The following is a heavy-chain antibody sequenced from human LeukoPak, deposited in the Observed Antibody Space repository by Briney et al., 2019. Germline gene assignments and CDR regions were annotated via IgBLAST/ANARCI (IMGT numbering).Heavy chain of an antibody. CDR3: ARWYYYDSTGYYYRYYYYGMDV. J-gene: IGHJ6*02. CDR1: GGLFSGNY. Sequence: SETLSLTCGVYGGLFSGNYWTWIRQPPGKGLEWIGEINHRGSTNYNSSLKSRVTISVDTSKNQFSLKLSSVTAADTAVYYCARWYYYDSTGYYYRYYYYGMDVWGQGTTVTVSS. D-gene: IGHD3-22*01. V-gene: IGHV4-34*01. CDR2: INHRGST.